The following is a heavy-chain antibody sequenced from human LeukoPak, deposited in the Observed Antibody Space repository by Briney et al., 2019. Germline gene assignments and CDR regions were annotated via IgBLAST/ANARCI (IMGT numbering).Heavy chain of an antibody. CDR1: GYTFTGYY. CDR2: INPNSGGT. D-gene: IGHD2-2*01. V-gene: IGHV1-2*02. CDR3: ARETIYCSSTSCYRAIGY. Sequence: GASVKVSCKASGYTFTGYYMHWVRQAPGQGLEWMGWINPNSGGTNYAQKFQGRVTMTRDTSISTAYMELSRLRSDDTAVYYCARETIYCSSTSCYRAIGYWGQGTLVTVSS. J-gene: IGHJ4*02.